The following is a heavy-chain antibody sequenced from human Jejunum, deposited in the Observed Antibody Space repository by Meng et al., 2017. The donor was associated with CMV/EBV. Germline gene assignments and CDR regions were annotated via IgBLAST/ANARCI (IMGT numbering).Heavy chain of an antibody. CDR3: AKVGFGWYSIDY. CDR1: VFSLSTFG. D-gene: IGHD6-19*01. Sequence: VECGGGLVQLGGSLGRSCVGVVFSLSTFGMHGLRQAPGKGPEWVAFIYDGKDESYADPAKGRFTISTDNSKNTMYLQMNTLGPEDTAVYYCAKVGFGWYSIDYWGQGTLVTVSS. J-gene: IGHJ4*02. CDR2: IYDGKDE. V-gene: IGHV3-30*02.